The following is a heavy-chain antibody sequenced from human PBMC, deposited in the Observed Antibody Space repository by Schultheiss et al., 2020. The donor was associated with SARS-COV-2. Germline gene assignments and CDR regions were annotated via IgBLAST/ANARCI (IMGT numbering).Heavy chain of an antibody. V-gene: IGHV3-23*01. CDR2: ISGSGRNT. J-gene: IGHJ5*02. CDR1: GFTFNTYG. CDR3: VKEGSGYCSSTSCNPNWFDP. D-gene: IGHD2-2*03. Sequence: GESLKISCAASGFTFNTYGMNWVRQAPGKGLEWVSTISGSGRNTYYPDSVKGRFTISRDGSKNMLYLQMNSLRPEDTAVYYCVKEGSGYCSSTSCNPNWFDPWGQGTLVTVSS.